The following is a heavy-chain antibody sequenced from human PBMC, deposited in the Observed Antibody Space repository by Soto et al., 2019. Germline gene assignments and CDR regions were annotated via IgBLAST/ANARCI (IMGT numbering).Heavy chain of an antibody. Sequence: SVKVSCKASGYTFTSYYMHWVRQAPGQGLEWMGIINPSGGSTSYAQKFQGRVTMTRDTSTSTVYMELSSLRSEDTAVYYCARDFWSGSSPIYYFDYWGQGTLVTVSS. D-gene: IGHD3-3*01. V-gene: IGHV1-46*01. CDR3: ARDFWSGSSPIYYFDY. CDR2: INPSGGST. CDR1: GYTFTSYY. J-gene: IGHJ4*02.